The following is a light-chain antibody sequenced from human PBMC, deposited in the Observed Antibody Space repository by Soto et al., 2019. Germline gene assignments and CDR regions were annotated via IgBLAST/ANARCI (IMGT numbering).Light chain of an antibody. CDR2: GAY. CDR3: QQSYMTFMYT. V-gene: IGKV1-39*01. CDR1: QSISTY. J-gene: IGKJ2*01. Sequence: DIQMTQSPSSLSASVGDRVTITCRASQSISTYLYWYQQEPGKAPKLLIYGAYSLQSGVPSRFSGSGSGTDFTLTISSLQPEDFATYYCQQSYMTFMYTFGQGTKVDIK.